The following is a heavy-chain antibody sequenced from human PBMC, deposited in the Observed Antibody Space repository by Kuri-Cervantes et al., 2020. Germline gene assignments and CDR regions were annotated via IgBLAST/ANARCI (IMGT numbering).Heavy chain of an antibody. J-gene: IGHJ4*02. CDR1: GFTFSGHG. V-gene: IGHV3-7*01. Sequence: GESLKISCAASGFTFSGHGMHWVRQAPGKGLEWVANIEKGGNEKYYLDSMKGRFTISRDNAKNALILQVRSLRVKDTAIYYCARLRKGGFYDSWGQGTLVTVSS. CDR3: ARLRKGGFYDS. CDR2: IEKGGNEK. D-gene: IGHD2/OR15-2a*01.